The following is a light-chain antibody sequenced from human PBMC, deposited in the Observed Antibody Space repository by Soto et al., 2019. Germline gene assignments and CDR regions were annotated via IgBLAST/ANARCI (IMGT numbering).Light chain of an antibody. CDR1: QSISNH. Sequence: DIQMTQSPSSLSASVEDRVIITCRASQSISNHLNWYQQKPGKAPKLLIFAASSLQCGVPSRFSGSRSGPDFTLTISSLQPEDFATYYCQQSYSSPPAFGQGTKWIS. CDR2: AAS. J-gene: IGKJ1*01. CDR3: QQSYSSPPA. V-gene: IGKV1-39*01.